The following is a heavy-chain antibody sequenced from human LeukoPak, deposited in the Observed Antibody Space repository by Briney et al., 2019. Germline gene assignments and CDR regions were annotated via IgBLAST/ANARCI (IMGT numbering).Heavy chain of an antibody. D-gene: IGHD3-10*02. CDR1: GFTFDDYA. CDR2: ISWNSGSI. J-gene: IGHJ4*02. Sequence: GRSLRLSCAASGFTFDDYAMHWVRQAPGKGLEWVSGISWNSGSIGYADSVKGRFTISRDNAKNSLYLQMNSLRAEDTALCYCAKSPLATMSPTFDYWGQGTLVTVSS. V-gene: IGHV3-9*01. CDR3: AKSPLATMSPTFDY.